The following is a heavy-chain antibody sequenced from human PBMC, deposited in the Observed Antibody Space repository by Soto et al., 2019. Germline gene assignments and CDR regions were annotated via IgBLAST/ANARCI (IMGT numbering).Heavy chain of an antibody. D-gene: IGHD6-19*01. Sequence: SETLSLTCTVSGGSISSYYWSWIRQPPGKGLEWTGYIYYSGGTNYNPSPKSRVTISLDKSKSQFSLRLISVTAADTAVYYCTREQSDDNYFDPWGQGTLVTVSS. J-gene: IGHJ5*02. CDR2: IYYSGGT. CDR1: GGSISSYY. V-gene: IGHV4-59*01. CDR3: TREQSDDNYFDP.